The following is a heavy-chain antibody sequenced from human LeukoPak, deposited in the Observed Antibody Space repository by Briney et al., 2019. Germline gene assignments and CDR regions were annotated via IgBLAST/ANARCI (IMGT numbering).Heavy chain of an antibody. CDR3: ARLDRSGYEMGGTWFDP. D-gene: IGHD3-22*01. Sequence: SETLSLTCTVSGDSTRSLYWSWIRQPPGKGLEWIGYIYYTGSTNSNPSLKSRVTISIDTSKNQFSLKLSSMTAADTAVYYCARLDRSGYEMGGTWFDPWGQGTLVTVSS. CDR2: IYYTGST. J-gene: IGHJ5*02. V-gene: IGHV4-59*08. CDR1: GDSTRSLY.